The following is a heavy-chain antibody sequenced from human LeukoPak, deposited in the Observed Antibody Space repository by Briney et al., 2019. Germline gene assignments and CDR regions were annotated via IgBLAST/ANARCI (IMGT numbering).Heavy chain of an antibody. Sequence: PGRSLRLSCAASGFTFSGYGMHWVRQAPGKGLEWVAVIWYDGSNKYYADSVKGRFTISRDNSKNTLYLQMNSLRVEDTAVYYCARGVVRGAVLGFDPWGQGTLVTVSS. D-gene: IGHD3-10*01. V-gene: IGHV3-33*01. CDR2: IWYDGSNK. CDR1: GFTFSGYG. CDR3: ARGVVRGAVLGFDP. J-gene: IGHJ5*02.